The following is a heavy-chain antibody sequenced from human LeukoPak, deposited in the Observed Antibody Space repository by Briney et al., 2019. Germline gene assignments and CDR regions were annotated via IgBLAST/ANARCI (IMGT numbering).Heavy chain of an antibody. CDR2: INAYNGNK. J-gene: IGHJ4*02. D-gene: IGHD2-8*01. Sequence: ASVKVSCKTSDYTFSSDGFTWVRQAPGKGLEWMGWINAYNGNKNYAPKFQGRVTLTTDTSTNTAYMDLRSLRSDDTAIYYCANRGQQLYDYWGQGTLVTVPS. V-gene: IGHV1-18*01. CDR3: ANRGQQLYDY. CDR1: DYTFSSDG.